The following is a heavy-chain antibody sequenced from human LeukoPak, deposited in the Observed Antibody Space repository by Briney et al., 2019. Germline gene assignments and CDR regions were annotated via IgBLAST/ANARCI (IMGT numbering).Heavy chain of an antibody. D-gene: IGHD1-14*01. CDR2: ISYEGSNK. CDR1: GFTFSSYG. CDR3: ARESEGVDY. V-gene: IGHV3-30*19. J-gene: IGHJ4*02. Sequence: PGRSLRLSCAASGFTFSSYGMHWVRQAPGKGLEWVAVISYEGSNKYYADSVKGRFTISRDNSKNTLYLQMNSLRAEDTAVYYCARESEGVDYWGQGTLVTVSS.